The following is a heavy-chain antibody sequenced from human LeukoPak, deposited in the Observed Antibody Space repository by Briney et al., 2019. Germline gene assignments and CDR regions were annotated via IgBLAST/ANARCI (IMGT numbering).Heavy chain of an antibody. Sequence: SETLSLTCTVSGDSISGFYWSWIRQPPGKGLEWIGYIYYSGSTNYNPSLKSRVTISVGTSKNQFSLKLSSVTAADTAVYYCAREARGSITMIVVVITTGNWFDPWGQGTLVTVSS. CDR3: AREARGSITMIVVVITTGNWFDP. D-gene: IGHD3-22*01. CDR2: IYYSGST. J-gene: IGHJ5*02. CDR1: GDSISGFY. V-gene: IGHV4-59*12.